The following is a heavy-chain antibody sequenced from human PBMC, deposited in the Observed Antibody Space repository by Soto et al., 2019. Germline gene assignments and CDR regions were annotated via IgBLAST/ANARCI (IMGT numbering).Heavy chain of an antibody. CDR1: GFTFSAYY. CDR2: ITSSSDYT. Sequence: QEQLVESGGGLVRPGGSLRLSCAASGFTFSAYYMTWMRQAPGKGLEWVSYITSSSDYTNYAGSVKGRFTISRDNAKNSLYLQMNSLRVADTAVYYCVRDYYYGMDVWGQGTTVTVSS. CDR3: VRDYYYGMDV. V-gene: IGHV3-11*05. J-gene: IGHJ6*02.